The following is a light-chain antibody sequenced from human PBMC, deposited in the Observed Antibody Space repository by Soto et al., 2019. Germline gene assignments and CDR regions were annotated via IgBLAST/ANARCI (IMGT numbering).Light chain of an antibody. Sequence: QSVLTQPPSVSGAPGQRVTISCTGSSSYIGAGYDVHWYQQLPGTAPKLLIYANSNRPSGVPDRFSGSKSGTSASLAITGLQAEDEADYYCQSYDSSLSGWVFCGGTKLTVL. V-gene: IGLV1-40*01. CDR2: ANS. CDR3: QSYDSSLSGWV. J-gene: IGLJ3*02. CDR1: SSYIGAGYD.